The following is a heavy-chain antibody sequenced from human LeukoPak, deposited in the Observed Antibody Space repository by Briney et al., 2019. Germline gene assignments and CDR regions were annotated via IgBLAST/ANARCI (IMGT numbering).Heavy chain of an antibody. V-gene: IGHV1-2*02. Sequence: GASVKVSCKASGYTFTGYHMHWVRQAPGQGLEWMGWINPNNGGTSYAQKFQGRVTLTRDTSISTAYMELTRLRSDDTAVYYCARDPRGYYYDSSGFYYFDYWGQGTLVTVSS. CDR2: INPNNGGT. CDR1: GYTFTGYH. D-gene: IGHD3-22*01. CDR3: ARDPRGYYYDSSGFYYFDY. J-gene: IGHJ4*02.